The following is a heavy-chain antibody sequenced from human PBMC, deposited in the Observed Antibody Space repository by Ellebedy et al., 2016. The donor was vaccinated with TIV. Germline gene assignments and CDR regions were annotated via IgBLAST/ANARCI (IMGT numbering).Heavy chain of an antibody. CDR3: ATEVGYCSGGSCYSWDY. CDR2: FDPEDGET. J-gene: IGHJ4*02. Sequence: ASVKVSCXVSGYTLTELSMHWVRQAPGKGLEWMGGFDPEDGETIYAQKFQGRVTMTEDTSTDTAYMELSSLRSEDTAVYYCATEVGYCSGGSCYSWDYWGQGTLVTVSS. V-gene: IGHV1-24*01. CDR1: GYTLTELS. D-gene: IGHD2-15*01.